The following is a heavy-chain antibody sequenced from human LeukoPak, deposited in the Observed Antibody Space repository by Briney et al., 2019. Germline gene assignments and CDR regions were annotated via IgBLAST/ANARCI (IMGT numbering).Heavy chain of an antibody. V-gene: IGHV3-30-3*01. D-gene: IGHD4-17*01. CDR2: ISYDGSNK. J-gene: IGHJ5*02. Sequence: GGSLRLSCVASGFTFSSYAMHWVRQAPGKGLGWVAVISYDGSNKYYADSVKGRFTISRDNSKNTLYLQMNSLRAEDTAVYYCARAGQAYGDYVNWFDPWGQGTLVTVSS. CDR1: GFTFSSYA. CDR3: ARAGQAYGDYVNWFDP.